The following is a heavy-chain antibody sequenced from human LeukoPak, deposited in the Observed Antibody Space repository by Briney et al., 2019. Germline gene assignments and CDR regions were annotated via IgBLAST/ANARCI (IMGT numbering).Heavy chain of an antibody. CDR2: IYHSGST. CDR3: AGAPGTGAFDI. J-gene: IGHJ3*02. D-gene: IGHD1-14*01. CDR1: GGSISSSNW. Sequence: SETLSLTCTVPGGSISSSNWWSWVRQPPGKGLEWIGEIYHSGSTNYNPSLKSRVTISVDKSKNQFSLKLSSVTAADTAVYYCAGAPGTGAFDIWGQGTMVTVSS. V-gene: IGHV4-4*02.